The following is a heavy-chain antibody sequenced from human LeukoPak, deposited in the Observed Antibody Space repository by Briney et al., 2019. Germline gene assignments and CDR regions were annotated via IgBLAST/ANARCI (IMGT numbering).Heavy chain of an antibody. Sequence: GGSLRLSCAASEFAFSVYEMYWVRQAPGKGLEWVSYISSSGDTRYHADSVKGRFTISRDNAKNSLYLQMNSLRAEDTAVYYCATLTVASTFDYWGQGALVTVSS. CDR1: EFAFSVYE. CDR3: ATLTVASTFDY. V-gene: IGHV3-48*03. CDR2: ISSSGDTR. D-gene: IGHD6-19*01. J-gene: IGHJ4*02.